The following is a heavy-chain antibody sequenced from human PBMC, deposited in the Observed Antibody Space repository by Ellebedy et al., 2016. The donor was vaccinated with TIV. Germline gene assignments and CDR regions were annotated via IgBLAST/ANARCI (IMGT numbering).Heavy chain of an antibody. CDR1: GFTISDSY. CDR3: ARMYFYDTSGDIGY. J-gene: IGHJ4*02. CDR2: ISAGGTVI. D-gene: IGHD3-22*01. V-gene: IGHV3-11*01. Sequence: PGGSLRLSCAVSGFTISDSYMSWVRQAPGKGLEWVSYISAGGTVIYYADSVKGRFSLSRDNAKNSLYLQMDSLRAEDTAVYYCARMYFYDTSGDIGYWGQGTLVTVSS.